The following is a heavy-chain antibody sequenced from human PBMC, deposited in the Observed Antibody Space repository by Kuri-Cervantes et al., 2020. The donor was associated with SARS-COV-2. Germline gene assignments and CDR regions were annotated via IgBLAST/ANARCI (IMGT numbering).Heavy chain of an antibody. D-gene: IGHD2-2*01. J-gene: IGHJ5*02. CDR2: IYYSGST. Sequence: SETLSLTCTVSGGSISSYYWSWIRQPPGKGLEWIGYIYYSGSTNYNPSLKSRVTISVDTSKNQFSLKLSSVTAADTAVYYCARGQVVVVPAATPGGWFDPWGQGTLVAVSS. V-gene: IGHV4-59*01. CDR3: ARGQVVVVPAATPGGWFDP. CDR1: GGSISSYY.